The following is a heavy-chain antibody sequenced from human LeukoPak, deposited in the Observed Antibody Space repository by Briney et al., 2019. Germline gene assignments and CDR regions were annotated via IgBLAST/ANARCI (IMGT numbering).Heavy chain of an antibody. J-gene: IGHJ4*02. CDR2: ISWNSGSI. D-gene: IGHD3-22*01. V-gene: IGHV3-9*01. Sequence: GGSLRLSCAASGFTFDDYAMHWVRQAPGKGLEWVSGISWNSGSIGYADSVKGRFTISRDNAKNSLYLQMNSLRAEDTAVYYCARDPYDSSGYLPFDYWGQGTLVTVSS. CDR3: ARDPYDSSGYLPFDY. CDR1: GFTFDDYA.